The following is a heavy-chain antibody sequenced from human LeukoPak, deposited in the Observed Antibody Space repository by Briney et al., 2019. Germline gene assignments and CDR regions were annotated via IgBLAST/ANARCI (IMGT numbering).Heavy chain of an antibody. CDR1: GYTFTSYD. D-gene: IGHD3-22*01. Sequence: ASVKVSCKASGYTFTSYDINWVRQTTGQGLEWMGWMNPNSGNTGYAQKFQGRVSMTRNTSTSTAYMELSSLRPEDTAVYYCARQISGYTTYYYYYGMDVWGQGTTVTVSS. J-gene: IGHJ6*02. CDR2: MNPNSGNT. CDR3: ARQISGYTTYYYYYGMDV. V-gene: IGHV1-8*01.